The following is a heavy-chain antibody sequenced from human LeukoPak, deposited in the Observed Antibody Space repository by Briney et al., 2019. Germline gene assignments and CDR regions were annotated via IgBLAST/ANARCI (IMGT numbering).Heavy chain of an antibody. V-gene: IGHV4-59*08. CDR1: GGSISSYY. CDR3: ARHGVQGVIIH. Sequence: SETLSLTCTVSGGSISSYYWSWIRQPPGKGLEWIGYIYYSGSTNYNPSLKSRVTISVDTSKNQFSLKLSSVTAADTAVYYCARHGVQGVIIHWGQGTLVTVSS. CDR2: IYYSGST. D-gene: IGHD3-10*01. J-gene: IGHJ4*02.